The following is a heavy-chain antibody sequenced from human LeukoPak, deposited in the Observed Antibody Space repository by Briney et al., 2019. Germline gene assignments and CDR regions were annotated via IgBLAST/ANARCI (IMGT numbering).Heavy chain of an antibody. D-gene: IGHD6-13*01. CDR3: ARGIAAVGNDYMDV. V-gene: IGHV3-33*08. J-gene: IGHJ6*03. Sequence: GGSLRLSCAASGFTFDDYAMHWVRQAPGKGLEWVAVIWYDGSNKYYADSVKGRFTISRDNSKNTLYLQMNSLRAEDTAVYYCARGIAAVGNDYMDVWGKGTTVTVSS. CDR1: GFTFDDYA. CDR2: IWYDGSNK.